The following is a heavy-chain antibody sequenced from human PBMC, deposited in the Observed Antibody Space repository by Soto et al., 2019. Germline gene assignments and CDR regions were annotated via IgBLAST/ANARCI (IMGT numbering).Heavy chain of an antibody. D-gene: IGHD3-9*01. V-gene: IGHV1-2*02. CDR2: INPNSGGT. J-gene: IGHJ5*02. CDR3: ARALPTITIFEGSPDRP. Sequence: QVQLVQSGAEVKKPGASVKVSCKASGYTFAGYYMHWVRQAPGQGLEWMGWINPNSGGTNYAQKFQGRVTITRDTSISTAYMELSRLRSDDTAVYYCARALPTITIFEGSPDRPWGQGTLVTVSS. CDR1: GYTFAGYY.